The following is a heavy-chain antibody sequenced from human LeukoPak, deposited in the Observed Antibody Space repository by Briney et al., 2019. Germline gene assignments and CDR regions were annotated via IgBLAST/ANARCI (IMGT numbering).Heavy chain of an antibody. V-gene: IGHV1-2*02. CDR3: ARGPSGSWSSRVRYMGV. Sequence: ASVKVSCKASGYTFTGYYIHWVRQAPGQGLEWMGWINPNSGGTNYAQKFQGRVTMTRDTSISTAYMEVSSLRSDDTAVYYCARGPSGSWSSRVRYMGVWGKGTTVTVSS. CDR2: INPNSGGT. D-gene: IGHD6-13*01. CDR1: GYTFTGYY. J-gene: IGHJ6*03.